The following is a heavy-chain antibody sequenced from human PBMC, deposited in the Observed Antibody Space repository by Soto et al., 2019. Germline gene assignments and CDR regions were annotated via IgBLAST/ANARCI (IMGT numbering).Heavy chain of an antibody. V-gene: IGHV3-48*02. CDR1: GFTFSIYS. CDR3: VKGEGYCSGGSCYNWFDR. Sequence: HPGGSLRLSCAASGFTFSIYSMNWVRQAPGKGLEWVSYIGSSGDSTIYYADSVRGRFTISRDNAKNALYLQMNSLRDEDSALYYCVKGEGYCSGGSCYNWFDRWGQGTLVTVSS. D-gene: IGHD2-15*01. J-gene: IGHJ5*02. CDR2: IGSSGDSTI.